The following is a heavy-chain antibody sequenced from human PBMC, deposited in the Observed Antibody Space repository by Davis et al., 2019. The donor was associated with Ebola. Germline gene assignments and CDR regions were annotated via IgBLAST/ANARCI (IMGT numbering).Heavy chain of an antibody. D-gene: IGHD2-2*01. CDR2: IIPIFGTA. J-gene: IGHJ3*02. CDR1: GGTFSSYA. CDR3: ARNLVPAGRDAFDI. Sequence: SVKVSCKASGGTFSSYAISWVRQAPGQGLEWMGGIIPIFGTANYAQKFQGRVTITADESTSTAYMELSSLRSEDTAVYYCARNLVPAGRDAFDIWGQGTMVTVSS. V-gene: IGHV1-69*13.